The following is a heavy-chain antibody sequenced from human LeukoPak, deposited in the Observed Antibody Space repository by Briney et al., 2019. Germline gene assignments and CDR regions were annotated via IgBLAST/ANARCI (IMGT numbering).Heavy chain of an antibody. Sequence: GESLKISCRGSGYSLTSYWSGWVRQMSGKGLGWMGIIYTGDSDTRYSPSFQGQVTISADKSITTAYLQWSSLKASDTAMYYCARLRPDTSGLYYFDYWGQGTLVTVSS. CDR3: ARLRPDTSGLYYFDY. D-gene: IGHD3-22*01. V-gene: IGHV5-51*01. CDR1: GYSLTSYW. CDR2: IYTGDSDT. J-gene: IGHJ4*02.